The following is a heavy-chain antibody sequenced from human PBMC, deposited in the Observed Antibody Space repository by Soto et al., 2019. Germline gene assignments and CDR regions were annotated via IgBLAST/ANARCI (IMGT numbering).Heavy chain of an antibody. J-gene: IGHJ4*02. CDR1: GGSISSYY. CDR3: ARNYGDYADY. V-gene: IGHV4-59*08. Sequence: QVQLQESGPGLVKPSETLSLTCTVSGGSISSYYWSWIRQPPGKGLEWIGYIYHSGSTNNNPSLXLXAXIXXDTSKNQFARKLRSVTGADTAVYYCARNYGDYADYWGQGALVTVSS. CDR2: IYHSGST. D-gene: IGHD4-17*01.